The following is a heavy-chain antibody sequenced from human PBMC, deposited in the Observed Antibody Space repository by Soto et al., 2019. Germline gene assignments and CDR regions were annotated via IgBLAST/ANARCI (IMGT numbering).Heavy chain of an antibody. D-gene: IGHD1-7*01. J-gene: IGHJ4*02. CDR2: ISSSSSYI. CDR3: ARDGTRNYDR. Sequence: EVQLVESGGGLVKPGGSLRLSCAASGFTFSSYSMNWVRQAPGKGLEWVSSISSSSSYIYYADSVKDRFTISRDNAKNSLYLQMNSLRAEDTAVYYCARDGTRNYDRWGQGTLVTVSS. V-gene: IGHV3-21*01. CDR1: GFTFSSYS.